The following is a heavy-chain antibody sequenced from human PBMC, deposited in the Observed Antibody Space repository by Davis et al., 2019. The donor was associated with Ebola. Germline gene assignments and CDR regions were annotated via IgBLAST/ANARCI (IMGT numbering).Heavy chain of an antibody. CDR3: ATDATAAGYFAY. Sequence: GESLKIPCAASGFTFNNAWMSWVRQAPGKGLEWIGRIKSKNDDGTAEYAAPVKGRFTISRDDSKNILLLNMNSLKTEDKAVYSCATDATAAGYFAYWGQGSLVTVSS. V-gene: IGHV3-15*01. D-gene: IGHD6-13*01. J-gene: IGHJ4*02. CDR1: GFTFNNAW. CDR2: IKSKNDDGTA.